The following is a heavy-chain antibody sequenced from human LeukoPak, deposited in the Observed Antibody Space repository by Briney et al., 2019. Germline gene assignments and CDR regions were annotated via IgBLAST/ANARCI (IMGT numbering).Heavy chain of an antibody. CDR3: ARGRRHFDWSRHPSYYFDY. Sequence: SETLSLTCAVYGGSFSGYYWSWIRQPPGKGLEWIGEINHSGSTNYNPSLKSRVTISVDTSKNQFSLKLSSVTAADTAVYYCARGRRHFDWSRHPSYYFDYWGQGTLVTVSS. V-gene: IGHV4-34*01. D-gene: IGHD3-9*01. CDR2: INHSGST. J-gene: IGHJ4*02. CDR1: GGSFSGYY.